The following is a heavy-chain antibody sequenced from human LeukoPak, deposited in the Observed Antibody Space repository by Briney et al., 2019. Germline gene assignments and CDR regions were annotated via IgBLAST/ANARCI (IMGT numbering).Heavy chain of an antibody. CDR1: GSIFSDYY. J-gene: IGHJ4*02. D-gene: IGHD5-18*01. CDR2: ISTDDRAI. CDR3: ARDLDTAMGLDY. Sequence: GGSLRLSCAASGSIFSDYYMSWIRQAPGKGLEWISYISTDDRAIYYADSVKGRFTISRDNANNSLYLQMNSLRVDDTAVYYCARDLDTAMGLDYWGQETLVTVPS. V-gene: IGHV3-11*01.